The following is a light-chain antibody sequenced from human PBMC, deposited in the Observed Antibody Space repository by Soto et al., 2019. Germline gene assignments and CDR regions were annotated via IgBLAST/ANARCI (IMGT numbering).Light chain of an antibody. V-gene: IGKV3-11*01. CDR3: QQRYNWPQT. Sequence: EIVLTQSPATLSLSPGERATLSCRASPSIIRYLAWYQQKPGQAPRLLIYDSSNRATGIPARFSGSGSGTDFTLTISCLEPEGFAVYYCQQRYNWPQTFGQGTKVEI. CDR2: DSS. CDR1: PSIIRY. J-gene: IGKJ1*01.